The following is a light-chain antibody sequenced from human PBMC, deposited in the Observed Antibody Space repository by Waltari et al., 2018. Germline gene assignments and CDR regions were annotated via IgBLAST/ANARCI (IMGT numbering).Light chain of an antibody. V-gene: IGKV1-5*03. CDR1: QNIDTW. CDR2: KAS. J-gene: IGKJ3*01. Sequence: DIHLTQSPSTLSASVGDRFTITCRASQNIDTWLACYQQKPGKAPKLLIYKASYLQSGVPSRFSGRGSGTEFTLTIDSLQPDDFATYHCQQYNSYSCGFGPGTTVDLK. CDR3: QQYNSYSCG.